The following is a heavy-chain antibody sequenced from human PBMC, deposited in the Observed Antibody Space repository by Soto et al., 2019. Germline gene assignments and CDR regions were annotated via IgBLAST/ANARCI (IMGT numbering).Heavy chain of an antibody. CDR3: ARGIVVVPAAKNYYFDY. V-gene: IGHV4-34*01. J-gene: IGHJ4*02. CDR2: INHSGST. D-gene: IGHD2-2*01. Sequence: QVQLQQWGAGLLKPSETLSLTCAVYGGSFSGYYWSWIRQPPGKGLEWIGEINHSGSTNYNPSLKSRVTISVDTSKNQFSLKLSSVTAADTAVYYCARGIVVVPAAKNYYFDYWGQGTLVTVSS. CDR1: GGSFSGYY.